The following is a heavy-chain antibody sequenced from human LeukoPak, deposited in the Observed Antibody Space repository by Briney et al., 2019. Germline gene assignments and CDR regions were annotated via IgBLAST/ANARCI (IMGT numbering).Heavy chain of an antibody. V-gene: IGHV1-2*02. CDR2: INPNSGGT. CDR3: ARSTGMVTVDLEDYYYMDV. J-gene: IGHJ6*03. Sequence: HRASVKVSCKASGYTFTGYFMHWVRQAPGQGLEWMGWINPNSGGTKYAQKLQGRVTMTTDTSTSTAYMELRSLRSVDTAMYYCARSTGMVTVDLEDYYYMDVWGKGTTVTVSS. D-gene: IGHD5-18*01. CDR1: GYTFTGYF.